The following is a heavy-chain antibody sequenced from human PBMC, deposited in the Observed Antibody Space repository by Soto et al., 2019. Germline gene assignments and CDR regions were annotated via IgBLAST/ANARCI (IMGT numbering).Heavy chain of an antibody. CDR3: ARGDYDFWSGYYSAGYYGMDV. CDR1: GGSISSGDYY. V-gene: IGHV4-30-4*01. D-gene: IGHD3-3*01. Sequence: PSETLSLTCTVSGGSISSGDYYWSWIRQPPGKGLEWIGYIYYSGSTYYNPSLKSRVTISVDTSKNQFSLKLSSVTAADTAVYYCARGDYDFWSGYYSAGYYGMDVWGQGTTVTVSS. J-gene: IGHJ6*02. CDR2: IYYSGST.